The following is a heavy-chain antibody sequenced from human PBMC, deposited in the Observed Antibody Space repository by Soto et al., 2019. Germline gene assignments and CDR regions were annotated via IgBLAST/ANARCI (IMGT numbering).Heavy chain of an antibody. Sequence: ASVKVSCKSSGYTFTSYGISWVRQAPGQGLEWMGWISAYNGNTNYAQKLQGRVTMTTDTSTSTAYMELRSLRSDDTAVYYCARAGFRYCSSTSCYSCIDPRGQGILVTVSS. J-gene: IGHJ5*02. CDR3: ARAGFRYCSSTSCYSCIDP. V-gene: IGHV1-18*01. CDR2: ISAYNGNT. CDR1: GYTFTSYG. D-gene: IGHD2-2*01.